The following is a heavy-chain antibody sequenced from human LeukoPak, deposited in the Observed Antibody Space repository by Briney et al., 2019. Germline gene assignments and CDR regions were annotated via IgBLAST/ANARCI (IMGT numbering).Heavy chain of an antibody. CDR2: INQGGSEK. D-gene: IGHD2-15*01. CDR1: GFAFTSYW. Sequence: PGGSLRLSCAASGFAFTSYWMSWVRQAPGKGLEWVANINQGGSEKFYVASVKGRFTISRDNAKNLLDQQMNSLRDEDTAVYYCARDSYPPGDWGQGALVTVSS. CDR3: ARDSYPPGD. J-gene: IGHJ4*02. V-gene: IGHV3-7*04.